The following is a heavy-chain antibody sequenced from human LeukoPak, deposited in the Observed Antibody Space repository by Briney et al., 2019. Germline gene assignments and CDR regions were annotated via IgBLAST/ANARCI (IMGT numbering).Heavy chain of an antibody. CDR2: ISSSSSYI. D-gene: IGHD6-13*01. V-gene: IGHV3-21*01. CDR3: ARGGGYSSSWYVRVNWFDP. J-gene: IGHJ5*02. Sequence: GGSLRLSCAASGFTFSSYSMNWVRQAPGKGLEWVSSISSSSSYIYYADSVKGRFTISRDNAKNSLYLQMNSLRAEDTAVYYCARGGGYSSSWYVRVNWFDPWGQGTLVTVSS. CDR1: GFTFSSYS.